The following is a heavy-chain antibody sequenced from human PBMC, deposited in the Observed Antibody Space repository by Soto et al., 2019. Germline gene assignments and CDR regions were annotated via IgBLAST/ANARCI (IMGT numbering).Heavy chain of an antibody. Sequence: SETLSLTCTVSGGSISSRSCHWVWVRQSPWKGLEWIGNVYYTGSTHYNPSLKSRVNMSVDTSKNQFSLRLNSVTATDTAVYYCARHEESTIDDYYGMEVWGQGXTANVYS. CDR1: GGSISSRSCH. V-gene: IGHV4-39*01. J-gene: IGHJ6*02. CDR2: VYYTGST. D-gene: IGHD3-3*01. CDR3: ARHEESTIDDYYGMEV.